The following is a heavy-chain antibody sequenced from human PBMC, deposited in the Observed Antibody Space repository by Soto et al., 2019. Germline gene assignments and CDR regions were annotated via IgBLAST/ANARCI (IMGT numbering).Heavy chain of an antibody. CDR1: GYNFTNYG. V-gene: IGHV1-18*01. CDR2: VSAYNGER. CDR3: SRGTSIPAAGDY. J-gene: IGHJ4*01. D-gene: IGHD6-6*01. Sequence: QVQLVQSGAEVKKPGASVKVSCRASGYNFTNYGINSVRQAPGQGLEWLGWVSAYNGERRYAQRVQARVIMTTDTSTTTAYMELRSLMSADTAVYYCSRGTSIPAAGDYWGQGKLVTVSS.